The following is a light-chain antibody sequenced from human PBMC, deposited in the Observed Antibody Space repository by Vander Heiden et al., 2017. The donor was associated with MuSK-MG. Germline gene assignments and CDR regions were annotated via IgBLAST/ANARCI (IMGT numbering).Light chain of an antibody. V-gene: IGKV4-1*01. CDR2: WAS. J-gene: IGKJ1*01. CDR3: HQYYTTPRT. Sequence: DIVLTKSPDSLAVSLGERANINCKSSPSVFSLPSTQNCLAWYQQKPGQPPKLFIYWASFREPGVPDRFSGSGSGTDFTLTITNRQAEDVAVYYCHQYYTTPRTFGQGTRVDI. CDR1: PSVFSLPSTQNC.